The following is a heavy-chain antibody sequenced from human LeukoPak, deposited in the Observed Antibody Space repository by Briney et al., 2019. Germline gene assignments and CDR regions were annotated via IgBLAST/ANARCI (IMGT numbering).Heavy chain of an antibody. V-gene: IGHV3-21*01. D-gene: IGHD3-10*01. CDR1: GFTFSSYG. CDR2: ISSSSSSYI. CDR3: GRVPGRSSLAADG. J-gene: IGHJ4*02. Sequence: GGSLRLSCAASGFTFSSYGIHWVRQAPGKGLEWVSSISSSSSSYIYYADSVKGRFTISRDNAKNSLYLQVNSLRAEDTAVYYWGRVPGRSSLAADGGGGETVVTVS.